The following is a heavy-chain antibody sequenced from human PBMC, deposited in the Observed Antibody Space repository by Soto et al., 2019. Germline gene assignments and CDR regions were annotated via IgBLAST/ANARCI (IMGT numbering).Heavy chain of an antibody. J-gene: IGHJ4*02. CDR1: GLTFRNDW. D-gene: IGHD4-17*01. CDR3: AVYGYGVSAAAY. Sequence: GGSLRLSCAGSGLTFRNDWLSWVRQAPGKGLEWVANINQDGSERYYVDSVRGRFTISRDNVENSLYLQLNSLRPEDTALYYCAVYGYGVSAAAYWGQGTLVTVSS. V-gene: IGHV3-7*03. CDR2: INQDGSER.